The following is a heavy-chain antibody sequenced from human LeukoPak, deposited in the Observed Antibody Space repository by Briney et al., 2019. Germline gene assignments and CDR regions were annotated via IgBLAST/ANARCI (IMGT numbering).Heavy chain of an antibody. CDR2: ISSSGSTI. CDR3: AELGITMIGGV. Sequence: GGSLRLSCAASEFTFSSYWMHWVRQAPGKGLEWVSYISSSGSTIYYADSVKCRFTISRDNAKNSLYLQMNSLRAEDTAVYYCAELGITMIGGVWGKGTTVTISS. V-gene: IGHV3-48*04. D-gene: IGHD3-10*02. CDR1: EFTFSSYW. J-gene: IGHJ6*04.